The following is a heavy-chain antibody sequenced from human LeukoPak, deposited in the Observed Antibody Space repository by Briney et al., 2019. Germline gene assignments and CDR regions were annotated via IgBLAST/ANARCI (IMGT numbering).Heavy chain of an antibody. CDR2: ISSSSSYV. J-gene: IGHJ4*02. Sequence: GGSLRLSCAASGFTFSSYSMNWVRQAPGKGLEWVSSISSSSSYVYYADSVKGRFTISRDNAKNSLYLQMNSLRAEDTAVYYCARDPEYCSGGSCYEPPNFDNWAKETLVT. CDR1: GFTFSSYS. D-gene: IGHD2-15*01. V-gene: IGHV3-21*01. CDR3: ARDPEYCSGGSCYEPPNFDN.